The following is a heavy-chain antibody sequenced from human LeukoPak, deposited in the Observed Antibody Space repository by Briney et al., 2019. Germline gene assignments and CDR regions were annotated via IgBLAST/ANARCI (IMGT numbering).Heavy chain of an antibody. V-gene: IGHV3-30*09. CDR3: VRDPTSIYSRPCNNAGCSPFDQ. Sequence: GKSLRLSCAASGFTFSHYAFHWVRQAPGKGLEWVSVISSDGANKYYTDSVEGRFAISRDNSKKMIFLQMDRLRSDDTAVYYCVRDPTSIYSRPCNNAGCSPFDQWGQGILVIVSS. D-gene: IGHD2-8*01. CDR1: GFTFSHYA. J-gene: IGHJ4*02. CDR2: ISSDGANK.